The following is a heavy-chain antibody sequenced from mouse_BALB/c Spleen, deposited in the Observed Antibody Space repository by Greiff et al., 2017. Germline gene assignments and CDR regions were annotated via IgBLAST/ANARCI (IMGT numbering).Heavy chain of an antibody. D-gene: IGHD2-12*01. CDR2: ISSGSSTI. CDR1: GFTFSSFG. J-gene: IGHJ4*01. Sequence: EVQGVESGGGLVQPGGSRKLSCAASGFTFSSFGMHWVRQAPEKGLEWVAYISSGSSTIYYADTVKGRFTISRDNPKNTLFLQMTSLRSEDTAMYYCARGRRGDYAMDYWGQGTSVTVSS. CDR3: ARGRRGDYAMDY. V-gene: IGHV5-17*02.